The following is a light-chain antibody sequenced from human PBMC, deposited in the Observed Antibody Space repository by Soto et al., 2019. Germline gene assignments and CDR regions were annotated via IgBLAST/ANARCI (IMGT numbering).Light chain of an antibody. CDR1: QSVSSY. Sequence: EIVMCQAPATLSLSPGERAKLSCRASQSVSSYLAWYQQKPGQAPRLLFYNASTRAPSFPARCSGSGSGTDYILTISSLQSEDLAVYYCQQYYNWPLTFGQGTRLEIK. CDR3: QQYYNWPLT. J-gene: IGKJ5*01. CDR2: NAS. V-gene: IGKV3-15*01.